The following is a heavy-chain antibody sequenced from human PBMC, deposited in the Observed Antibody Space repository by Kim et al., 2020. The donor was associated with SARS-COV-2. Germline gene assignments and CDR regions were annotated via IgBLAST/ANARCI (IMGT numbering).Heavy chain of an antibody. V-gene: IGHV3-23*01. D-gene: IGHD6-19*01. CDR3: AKDPPRGYGAVAATHFDY. Sequence: GGSLRLSCAASGFTFSSYAMSGVRQAPGKGLEWVSAISCSGGSTYYADSVKGRFTISRDNSKNTLYLQMNSLRAEDTAVYYCAKDPPRGYGAVAATHFDYWGQGTLVTVSS. CDR1: GFTFSSYA. CDR2: ISCSGGST. J-gene: IGHJ4*02.